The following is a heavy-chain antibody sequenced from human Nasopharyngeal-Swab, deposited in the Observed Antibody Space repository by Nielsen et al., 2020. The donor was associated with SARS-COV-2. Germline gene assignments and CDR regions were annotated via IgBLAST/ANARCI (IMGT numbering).Heavy chain of an antibody. CDR1: GFTFSSYG. CDR2: ISYDGSNK. CDR3: AKEDLDY. V-gene: IGHV3-30*18. J-gene: IGHJ4*02. Sequence: GGPLRLSCAASGFTFSSYGMHWVRQAPGKGLEWVAVISYDGSNKYYADSVKGRFTISRDNSKNTLYLQMNSLRAEDTAVYYCAKEDLDYWGQGTLVTVSS.